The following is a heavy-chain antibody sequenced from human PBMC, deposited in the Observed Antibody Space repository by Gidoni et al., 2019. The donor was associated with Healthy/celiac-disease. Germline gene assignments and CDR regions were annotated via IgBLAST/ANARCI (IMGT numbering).Heavy chain of an antibody. CDR3: ARGTIAAAGRAYYFDY. Sequence: EVQLVESVGGLVQPGGSLRLSCAASGFTFSSYDMHWVRQATGKGLEWVSAIGTAGDPYYPGSVKVRFTISRENAKNSLYLQMNSLRAGDTAVYYCARGTIAAAGRAYYFDYWGQGTLVTVSS. D-gene: IGHD6-13*01. CDR2: IGTAGDP. CDR1: GFTFSSYD. V-gene: IGHV3-13*05. J-gene: IGHJ4*02.